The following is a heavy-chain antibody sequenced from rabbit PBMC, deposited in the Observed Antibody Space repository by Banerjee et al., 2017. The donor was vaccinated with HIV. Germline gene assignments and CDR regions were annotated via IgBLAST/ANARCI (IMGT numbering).Heavy chain of an antibody. D-gene: IGHD4-1*01. V-gene: IGHV1S40*01. Sequence: QSLEESGGDLVKPGASLTLTCTASGFSFSSSYYMCWVRQAPGKGLEWIACITNGDGSTYYASWAKGRFTISKTSSTTVTLQMTSLTAADTATYFCVRDDWGFNLWGPGTLVTFS. CDR1: GFSFSSSYY. CDR2: ITNGDGST. CDR3: VRDDWGFNL. J-gene: IGHJ4*01.